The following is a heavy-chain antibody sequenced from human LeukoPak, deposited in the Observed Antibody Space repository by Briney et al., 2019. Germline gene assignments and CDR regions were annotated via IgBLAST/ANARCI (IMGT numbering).Heavy chain of an antibody. CDR1: GGTFSSYA. D-gene: IGHD3-22*01. CDR3: ARGDSYYYDSSGYAGGY. CDR2: IIPIFGTA. V-gene: IGHV1-69*05. J-gene: IGHJ4*02. Sequence: SVKVSCKASGGTFSSYAISWVRQAPGQGLEWMGGIIPIFGTANYAQKFQGRVTITTDESTSTAYMELSSLRSEDTAVYYCARGDSYYYDSSGYAGGYWGQGTLVTVSS.